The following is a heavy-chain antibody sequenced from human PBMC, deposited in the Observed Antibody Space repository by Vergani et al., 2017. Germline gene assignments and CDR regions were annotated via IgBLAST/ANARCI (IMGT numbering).Heavy chain of an antibody. CDR2: IYPGDSDT. CDR3: ARGGGFWDVASANWYFVL. J-gene: IGHJ2*01. Sequence: EVQLVQSGAEVKKPGESLKISCKGSGYSFTSYWIGWVRQMPGKGLEWMGIIYPGDSDTRYSPSFQGQVTISADKSISTAYLRWSSLKASDTAMYYCARGGGFWDVASANWYFVLWGLGTLVTVSS. CDR1: GYSFTSYW. D-gene: IGHD3-16*01. V-gene: IGHV5-51*01.